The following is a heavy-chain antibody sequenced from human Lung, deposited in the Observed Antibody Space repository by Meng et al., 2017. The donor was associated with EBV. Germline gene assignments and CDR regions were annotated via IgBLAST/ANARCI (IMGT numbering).Heavy chain of an antibody. Sequence: VQLQESGPGVVKPSVTLSLTCTVSGDSISSDIWWSWVRQPPGKGLEWIGEVYHRGDTNYNPSLRSRVVISVDRSKNQFSLNLSSVTAADTAVYYCGRDQGRQLINHWGQGTLVTVSS. CDR2: VYHRGDT. CDR1: GDSISSDIW. CDR3: GRDQGRQLINH. V-gene: IGHV4-4*02. D-gene: IGHD1-1*01. J-gene: IGHJ4*02.